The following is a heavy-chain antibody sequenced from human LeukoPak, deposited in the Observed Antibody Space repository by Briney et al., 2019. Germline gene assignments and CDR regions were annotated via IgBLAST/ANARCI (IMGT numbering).Heavy chain of an antibody. J-gene: IGHJ6*03. CDR3: ASHLPYDFWSGRGDQYYMDV. V-gene: IGHV4-59*08. Sequence: PSETLSLTCTVPGGSISSYYWSWIRQPPGKGLEWIGYIYYSGSTNYNPSLKSRVTISVDTSKNQFSLKLSSVTAADTAVYYCASHLPYDFWSGRGDQYYMDVWGKGTTVTVSS. CDR1: GGSISSYY. D-gene: IGHD3-3*01. CDR2: IYYSGST.